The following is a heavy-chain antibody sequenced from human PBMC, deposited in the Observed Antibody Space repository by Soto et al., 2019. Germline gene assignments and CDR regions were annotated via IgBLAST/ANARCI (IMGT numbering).Heavy chain of an antibody. D-gene: IGHD6-13*01. Sequence: QVQLQESGPGLVKPSGTLSLTCAVSGGSISSSNWWSWVRQPPGKGLEWIGEIYHSGSTNYNPPLKSRVTISVDKSKNQFALKLSSVTAADTAVYYCATAAAGRRYYYYGMDVWGQGTTVTVSS. CDR2: IYHSGST. V-gene: IGHV4-4*02. CDR1: GGSISSSNW. J-gene: IGHJ6*02. CDR3: ATAAAGRRYYYYGMDV.